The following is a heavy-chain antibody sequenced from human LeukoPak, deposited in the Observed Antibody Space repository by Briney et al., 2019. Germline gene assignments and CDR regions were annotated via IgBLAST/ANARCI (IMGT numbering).Heavy chain of an antibody. J-gene: IGHJ4*02. CDR1: GYSISSGYY. CDR2: IYHSGST. Sequence: KPSETLSLTCTVSGYSISSGYYWGWIRQPPGKGLEWIGSIYHSGSTYYNPSLKSRVTISVDTSKNQFSLKLSSVTAADTAVYYCARFATGGLYYFDYWGQGTLVIVSS. V-gene: IGHV4-38-2*02. D-gene: IGHD6-19*01. CDR3: ARFATGGLYYFDY.